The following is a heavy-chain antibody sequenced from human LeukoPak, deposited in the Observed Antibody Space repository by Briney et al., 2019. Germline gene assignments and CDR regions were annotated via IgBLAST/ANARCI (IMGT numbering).Heavy chain of an antibody. D-gene: IGHD2-15*01. CDR1: GGSISSYY. CDR3: ARGYCSGGSCYRTFFDY. Sequence: SETLSLTCTVSGGSISSYYWSWIRQPPGKGLEWIGYVYYTGSTNYNSSLKSRVTISVDTSKNQFSLNLSSVTAADTAVYYRARGYCSGGSCYRTFFDYWGQGTLVTVSS. J-gene: IGHJ4*02. CDR2: VYYTGST. V-gene: IGHV4-59*01.